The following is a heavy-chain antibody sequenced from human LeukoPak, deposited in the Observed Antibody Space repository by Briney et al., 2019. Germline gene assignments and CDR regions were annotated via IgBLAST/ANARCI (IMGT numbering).Heavy chain of an antibody. V-gene: IGHV3-33*01. J-gene: IGHJ6*02. Sequence: PGGSLRLSCAASGFTFSSYGMHWVRQAPGKGLEWVAAIWYDGSNKYYADSVKGRFTISRDNSKNTLYLQMNSLRAEDTAVYYCARDFSNYVYYYYYGMDVWGQGTTVTVSS. CDR1: GFTFSSYG. CDR3: ARDFSNYVYYYYYGMDV. CDR2: IWYDGSNK. D-gene: IGHD4-11*01.